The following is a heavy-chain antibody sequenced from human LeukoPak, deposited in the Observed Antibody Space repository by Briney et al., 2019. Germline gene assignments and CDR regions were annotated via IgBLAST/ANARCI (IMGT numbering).Heavy chain of an antibody. CDR2: IYSGGST. J-gene: IGHJ4*02. Sequence: GGSLRLSCAASGFTVSSNYMSWVRQAPGKGLEWVSVIYSGGSTYYADSVKGRFTISRHNSKNTLYLQMNSLRAEDTAVYYCAKDSDYYDSSGYYFRFDYWGQGTLVTVSS. V-gene: IGHV3-53*01. CDR3: AKDSDYYDSSGYYFRFDY. D-gene: IGHD3-22*01. CDR1: GFTVSSNY.